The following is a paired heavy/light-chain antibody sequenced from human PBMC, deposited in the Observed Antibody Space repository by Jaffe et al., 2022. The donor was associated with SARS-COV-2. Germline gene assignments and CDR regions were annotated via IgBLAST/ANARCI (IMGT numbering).Heavy chain of an antibody. CDR1: GFTFSGYW. J-gene: IGHJ4*02. D-gene: IGHD3-16*02. CDR2: IRGDGREE. CDR3: ARNIGHETFDY. Sequence: DVQLVESGGGLVQPGGSLRLSCTASGFTFSGYWMNWLRQAPGKGLEWVANIRGDGREENILDSIKGRFAISRDNTKNSLYLQMNSLRAEDTAVYYCARNIGHETFDYWGQGALVTVSS. V-gene: IGHV3-7*01.
Light chain of an antibody. CDR3: SSFPGV. J-gene: IGLJ3*02. V-gene: IGLV2-8*01. CDR1: SSDIGRYNF. Sequence: QSALTQPPSASGSPGQSVAISCTGSSSDIGRYNFVSWYQQHPGKAPKLIIYDVSKRPSGVPDRFSAFKSGNTASLTVSGLQAEDEADYYCSSFPGVFGGGTKLTVL. CDR2: DVS.